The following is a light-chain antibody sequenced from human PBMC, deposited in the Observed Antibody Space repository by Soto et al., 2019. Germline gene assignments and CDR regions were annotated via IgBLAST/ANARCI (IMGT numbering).Light chain of an antibody. CDR3: QQRSNWPPT. J-gene: IGKJ5*01. CDR2: DAS. CDR1: QSVSTF. V-gene: IGKV3-11*01. Sequence: EIVLTQSPATLSLSPGERATLSCRASQSVSTFLGWYQQKPGQAPRLLISDASNRATGIPARFSGSGSGTDFTLTICSLEPEDFAIYYCQQRSNWPPTFGQGTRLEIK.